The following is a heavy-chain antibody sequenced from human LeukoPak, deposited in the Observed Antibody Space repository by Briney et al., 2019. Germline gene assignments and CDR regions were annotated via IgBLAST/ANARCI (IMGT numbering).Heavy chain of an antibody. CDR1: GFSFNTYS. CDR3: ARADVVAHAFDI. Sequence: GGSLRLSCAASGFSFNTYSMNWVRQAPGKGLEWVSVIYSGGSTYYADSVKGRFTISRDNSKNTLYLQMNSLRAEDTAVYYCARADVVAHAFDIWGQGTMVTVSS. J-gene: IGHJ3*02. V-gene: IGHV3-53*01. CDR2: IYSGGST. D-gene: IGHD2-15*01.